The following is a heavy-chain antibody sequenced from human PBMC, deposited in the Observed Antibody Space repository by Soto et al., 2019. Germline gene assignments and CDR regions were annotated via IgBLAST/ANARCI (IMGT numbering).Heavy chain of an antibody. CDR1: GFTFSSYA. CDR2: ISCSDDST. CDR3: AKRSSSSTFDY. V-gene: IGHV3-23*01. J-gene: IGHJ4*02. D-gene: IGHD6-6*01. Sequence: EVQLLESGGGLVQPGESLRLSCAASGFTFSSYAMSWVRQVPGKGLEWVSVISCSDDSTYYADSVKGRFTISRDNSKNTLYLQMNSLRAEDTAVYYCAKRSSSSTFDYWGQGTLVTVSS.